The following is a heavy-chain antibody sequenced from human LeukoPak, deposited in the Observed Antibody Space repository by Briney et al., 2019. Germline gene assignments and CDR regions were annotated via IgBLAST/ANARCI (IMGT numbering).Heavy chain of an antibody. CDR1: GYTLTELS. CDR2: FDPEDGET. D-gene: IGHD2-15*01. V-gene: IGHV1-24*01. Sequence: ASVKVSCKVSGYTLTELSMHWVRQAPGKGLEWMGGFDPEDGETIYAQKFQGRVTMTEDTSTDTAYMELSSLRSEDTAVYYCARDLGYCSGGSCRPRVWFDPWGQGTLVTVSS. CDR3: ARDLGYCSGGSCRPRVWFDP. J-gene: IGHJ5*02.